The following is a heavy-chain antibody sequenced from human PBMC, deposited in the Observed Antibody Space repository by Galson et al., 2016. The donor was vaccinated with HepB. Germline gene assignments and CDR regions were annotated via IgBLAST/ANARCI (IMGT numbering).Heavy chain of an antibody. J-gene: IGHJ4*02. CDR1: GFTFSGYA. Sequence: SLRLSCAASGFTFSGYAMAWVRQAPGKGLEWVSGMSDSDDIYYAPTVKGRFTISRDNSKSTLYLQMNSLTVEDTAVYYCAKSEVVVVAAHQVWGQGTLVTVAS. V-gene: IGHV3-23*01. D-gene: IGHD2-15*01. CDR2: MSDSDDI. CDR3: AKSEVVVVAAHQV.